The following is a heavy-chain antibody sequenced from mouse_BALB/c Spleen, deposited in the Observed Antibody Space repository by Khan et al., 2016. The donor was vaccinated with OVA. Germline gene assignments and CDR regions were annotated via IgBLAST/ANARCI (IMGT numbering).Heavy chain of an antibody. CDR3: TTAYYRYDFDY. CDR2: IYPGNGYT. V-gene: IGHV1S134*01. D-gene: IGHD2-14*01. CDR1: GNIFTSYG. Sequence: VQLQQSGAELGRPGSSVKLSCKTSGNIFTSYGIKWVKQRPGQGLEWIGYIYPGNGYTEYSEKFKGKATLTSDTSSNTAYMQLRSLTYEYSAIYCCTTAYYRYDFDYWGQGTTLTVSS. J-gene: IGHJ2*01.